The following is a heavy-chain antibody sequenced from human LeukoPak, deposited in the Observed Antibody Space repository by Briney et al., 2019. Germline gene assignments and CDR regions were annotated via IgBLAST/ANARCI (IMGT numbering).Heavy chain of an antibody. CDR2: ISSSSSTI. D-gene: IGHD3-16*02. CDR1: GFTFSSYS. Sequence: GGSLRLSCAASGFTFSSYSMNWVRQAPGKGLEWVSYISSSSSTIYYADSVKGRFTISRDNAKNSLYLQMNSLRAEDTAVYYCARLGLFTDYVWGSYQRTHKTFDIWGQGTMVTVSS. CDR3: ARLGLFTDYVWGSYQRTHKTFDI. J-gene: IGHJ3*02. V-gene: IGHV3-48*01.